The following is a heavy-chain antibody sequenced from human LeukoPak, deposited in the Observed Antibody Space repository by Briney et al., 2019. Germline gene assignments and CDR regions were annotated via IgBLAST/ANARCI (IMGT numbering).Heavy chain of an antibody. CDR2: INPGDSDT. CDR3: ARAWNFDY. Sequence: ESLKISCKGSGYSFTNYWIAWVRQMPGRGLEWMVIINPGDSDTRYSPSFQGQVTISADKSISTAYLQWSSLKASDSAMYYCARAWNFDYWGQGTLVTVSS. V-gene: IGHV5-51*01. CDR1: GYSFTNYW. J-gene: IGHJ4*02. D-gene: IGHD1-1*01.